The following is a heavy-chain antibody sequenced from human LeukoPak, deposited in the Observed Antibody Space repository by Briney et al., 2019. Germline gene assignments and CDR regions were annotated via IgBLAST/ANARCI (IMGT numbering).Heavy chain of an antibody. J-gene: IGHJ6*03. CDR1: GYTFTGYY. Sequence: GASVKVSCKASGYTFTGYYMHWVRQAPGQGLEWMGWINPNSGGTNYAQKFQGRVTMTRDTSISTAYMELSRLRSDDTAVYYCARKHANYYYYMDVWGKGTTVTVSS. V-gene: IGHV1-2*02. CDR3: ARKHANYYYYMDV. CDR2: INPNSGGT.